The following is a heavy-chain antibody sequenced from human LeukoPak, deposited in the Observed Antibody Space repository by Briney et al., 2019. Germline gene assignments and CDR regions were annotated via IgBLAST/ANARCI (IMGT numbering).Heavy chain of an antibody. V-gene: IGHV3-7*01. J-gene: IGHJ6*03. CDR1: GFTFSTYW. CDR2: IKADGGEK. CDR3: ARDPYSGSYGAYYYYYMDV. Sequence: PGGSLRLSCAASGFTFSTYWMNWFRQTPGKGLEWVAKIKADGGEKDHVASVKGRFTISRDNAKNSLYLQMNSLRAEDAALYFCARDPYSGSYGAYYYYYMDVWGKGTTVTISS. D-gene: IGHD1-26*01.